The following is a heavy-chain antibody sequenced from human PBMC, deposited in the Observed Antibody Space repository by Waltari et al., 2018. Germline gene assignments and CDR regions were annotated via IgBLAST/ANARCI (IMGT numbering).Heavy chain of an antibody. V-gene: IGHV3-23*01. CDR2: IRGSGGAT. J-gene: IGHJ5*01. CDR3: AKEGFSSSWYTWFDS. Sequence: GGLEQVGGSLKLSCVASGFTFINYAMSWVRQAPGKGLQWVSAIRGSGGATYYADSVKGRFTISRDNSKNTLYLQINSLRAEDASVYFCAKEGFSSSWYTWFDSWGQGTLVTVSS. D-gene: IGHD6-13*01. CDR1: GFTFINYA.